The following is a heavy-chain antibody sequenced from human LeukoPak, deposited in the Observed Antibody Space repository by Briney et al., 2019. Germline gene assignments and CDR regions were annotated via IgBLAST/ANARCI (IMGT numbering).Heavy chain of an antibody. CDR3: ARHDPITGSRLRDYFDY. Sequence: PSETLSLTCTVSGGSISSSSYFWGWIRQPPGKGLEWIGGIYYSGTTYYNPYIKSRVTISVDTSKNQFSLKLSSVTAADTAVYHCARHDPITGSRLRDYFDYWGQGTLVTVSS. J-gene: IGHJ4*02. V-gene: IGHV4-39*01. D-gene: IGHD1-20*01. CDR1: GGSISSSSYF. CDR2: IYYSGTT.